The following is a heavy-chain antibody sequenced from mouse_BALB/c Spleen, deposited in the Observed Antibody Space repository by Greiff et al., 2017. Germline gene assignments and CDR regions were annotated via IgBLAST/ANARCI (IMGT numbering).Heavy chain of an antibody. CDR3: ARSGTEVKAWFAY. Sequence: EVQRVESGPSLVKPSQTLSLTCSVTGDSITSGYWNWIRKFPGNKLEYMGYISYSGSTYYNPSLKSRISITRDTSKNQYYLQLNSVTTEDTATYYCARSGTEVKAWFAYWGQGTLVTVSA. J-gene: IGHJ3*01. CDR1: GDSITSGY. CDR2: ISYSGST. D-gene: IGHD3-3*01. V-gene: IGHV3-8*02.